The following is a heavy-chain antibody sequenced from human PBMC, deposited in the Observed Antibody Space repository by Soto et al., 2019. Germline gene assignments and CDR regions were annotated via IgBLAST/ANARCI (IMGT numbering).Heavy chain of an antibody. D-gene: IGHD3-22*01. CDR2: ISSIGSTK. CDR1: GFTFISYE. J-gene: IGHJ4*02. V-gene: IGHV3-48*03. CDR3: ARVFRRTYDNNGYYFYY. Sequence: EVQLVESGGNLAQPGGSLRLSCAASGFTFISYEMNWVRQAPGKGLEWVSYISSIGSTKYYADSVNGRFTISRDNAKNSLYLQMNGLRADDSAVYYCARVFRRTYDNNGYYFYYWGQGTLVTVSS.